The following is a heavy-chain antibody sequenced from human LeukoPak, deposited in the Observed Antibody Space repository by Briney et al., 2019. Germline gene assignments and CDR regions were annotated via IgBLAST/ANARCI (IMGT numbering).Heavy chain of an antibody. D-gene: IGHD1-26*01. V-gene: IGHV3-11*01. Sequence: PGGSLRLSCAASGFTFSDYYMSWIRQAPGKGLEWVSYISSSGSTIYYADSVKGRFTISRDNAKNSLYLQMDSLRAEDTAVYACVKDHRDSGNYYYYYGMDVWGQGTTVAVSS. CDR2: ISSSGSTI. CDR1: GFTFSDYY. CDR3: VKDHRDSGNYYYYYGMDV. J-gene: IGHJ6*02.